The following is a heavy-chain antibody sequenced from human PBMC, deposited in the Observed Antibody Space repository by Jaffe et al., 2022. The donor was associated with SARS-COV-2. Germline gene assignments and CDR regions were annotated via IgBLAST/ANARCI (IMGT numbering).Heavy chain of an antibody. CDR3: ARRRGGTSQIDQ. V-gene: IGHV4-39*01. J-gene: IGHJ4*02. D-gene: IGHD2-15*01. CDR1: GVSVSDSRYY. CDR2: LDYSGTT. Sequence: QLQLQESGPGLVKPSETLSLTCSVSGVSVSDSRYYWAWIRQPPGKGLEWIGNLDYSGTTYYNPSLKSRVTIFVDTSKTQLSLILNSVTAADTAVYHCARRRGGTSQIDQWGQGILVTVSS.